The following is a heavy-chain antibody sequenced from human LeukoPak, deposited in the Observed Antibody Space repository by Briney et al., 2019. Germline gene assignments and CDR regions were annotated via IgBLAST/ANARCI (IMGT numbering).Heavy chain of an antibody. CDR2: INPNSGGT. Sequence: GASVKVSCKASGYTFTGYYIHWVRQAPGQGLEWMGWINPNSGGTKYAQKFQGRVTVTRETSISTAYMYLSGLRSDDTAVYYCVRDSSSWGSLNFFVSWGQGTLVTVSS. CDR1: GYTFTGYY. CDR3: VRDSSSWGSLNFFVS. V-gene: IGHV1-2*02. D-gene: IGHD6-13*01. J-gene: IGHJ5*01.